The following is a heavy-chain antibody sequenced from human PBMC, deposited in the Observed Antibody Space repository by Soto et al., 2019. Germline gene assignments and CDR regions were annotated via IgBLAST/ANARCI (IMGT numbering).Heavy chain of an antibody. D-gene: IGHD3-16*01. V-gene: IGHV3-30*19. Sequence: QLQLVESGGGVVQPGTSLRLSCTASGFMFKSYVMHWVRQAPGKGLEWVALTSYDGNNKYYGDSVKGRFTVSRDNSKNTLHLQMDSMSPDDTALYYCARCGTTGGVDLWGQGTLVSVSS. CDR1: GFMFKSYV. J-gene: IGHJ4*02. CDR3: ARCGTTGGVDL. CDR2: TSYDGNNK.